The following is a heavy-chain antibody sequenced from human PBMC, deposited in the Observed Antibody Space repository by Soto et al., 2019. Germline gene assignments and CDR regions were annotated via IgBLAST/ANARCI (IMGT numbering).Heavy chain of an antibody. CDR3: ARSPGVATIYYFDY. CDR1: GYTFTSYG. V-gene: IGHV1-18*01. Sequence: ASVKVSCKASGYTFTSYGISWVRQALGQGLEWMGWISAYNGNTNYAQKLQGRVTMTTDTSTSTAYMELRSLRSDDTAVYYCARSPGVATIYYFDYWGQGTLVTASS. D-gene: IGHD5-12*01. CDR2: ISAYNGNT. J-gene: IGHJ4*02.